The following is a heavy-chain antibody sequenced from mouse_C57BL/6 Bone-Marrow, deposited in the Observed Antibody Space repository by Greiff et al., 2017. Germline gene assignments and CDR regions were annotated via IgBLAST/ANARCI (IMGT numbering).Heavy chain of an antibody. CDR3: ARGGKKLPWFAY. Sequence: QVQLQQPGAELVRPGSSVKLSCKASGYTFTSYWMDWVKQRPGQGLEWIGNIYPSDSETHYNQKFKDKATLTVDKSSSTAYMQLSGLTSEDSAVYYCARGGKKLPWFAYWGQGTLVTVSA. CDR1: GYTFTSYW. D-gene: IGHD2-1*01. J-gene: IGHJ3*01. V-gene: IGHV1-61*01. CDR2: IYPSDSET.